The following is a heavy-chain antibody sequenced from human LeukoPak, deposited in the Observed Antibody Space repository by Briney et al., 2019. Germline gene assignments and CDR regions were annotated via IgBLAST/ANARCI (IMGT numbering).Heavy chain of an antibody. CDR2: ISGSGGST. CDR1: GFTFSSYA. D-gene: IGHD4-17*01. J-gene: IGHJ4*02. Sequence: GSLRLSFAASGFTFSSYAMSWVRQAPGKGLEWVSAISGSGGSTYYADSVKGRFTISRDNSKNTLYLQMNSLRAEDTAVYYCAKGRDYGDYELDFDYWGQGTLVTVSS. CDR3: AKGRDYGDYELDFDY. V-gene: IGHV3-23*01.